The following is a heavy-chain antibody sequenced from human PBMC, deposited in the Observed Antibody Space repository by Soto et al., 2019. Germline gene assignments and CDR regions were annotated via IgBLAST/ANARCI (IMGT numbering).Heavy chain of an antibody. V-gene: IGHV3-74*01. CDR1: GFTFSNFW. J-gene: IGHJ4*02. CDR2: LHNDGRIT. Sequence: EVQLVESGGGLFQPGGSLRLSCAASGFTFSNFWMYWVGQAPGKGLVWVSRLHNDGRITTYADSVKGRFTISRDIAKNTLYLQMDGLRAEDTAMYYCARGRGSFYLDFWGQGTLVTVSS. D-gene: IGHD1-26*01. CDR3: ARGRGSFYLDF.